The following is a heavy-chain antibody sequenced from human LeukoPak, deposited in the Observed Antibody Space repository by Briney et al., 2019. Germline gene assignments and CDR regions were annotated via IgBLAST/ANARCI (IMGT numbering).Heavy chain of an antibody. D-gene: IGHD1-14*01. J-gene: IGHJ3*02. CDR2: ISVYSGNT. Sequence: ASVKVSCKAAGYTFTTYAISWVRQAPGQGLEWMGWISVYSGNTKYAQQFQDRVTMTTDTSTSTAYMELRSLRSDDTAVYYCARERSVSGLAFDIWGQGTMVTVSS. CDR3: ARERSVSGLAFDI. CDR1: GYTFTTYA. V-gene: IGHV1-18*01.